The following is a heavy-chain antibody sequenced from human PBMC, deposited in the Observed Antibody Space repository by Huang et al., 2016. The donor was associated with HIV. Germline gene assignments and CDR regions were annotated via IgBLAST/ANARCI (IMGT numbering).Heavy chain of an antibody. Sequence: EVQLVESGGGLVKIGGSLRRSCSASGFALDTLRVHWVRQTPGKGLEWVYSSSSRSRHLYYADAGKVRFTITRDNAENSVSLQMNDLRAEDTALYYCARDRNGYSYGTYFDYWGLGTLVTVSS. D-gene: IGHD5-18*01. CDR2: SSSRSRHL. CDR1: GFALDTLR. CDR3: ARDRNGYSYGTYFDY. V-gene: IGHV3-21*01. J-gene: IGHJ4*02.